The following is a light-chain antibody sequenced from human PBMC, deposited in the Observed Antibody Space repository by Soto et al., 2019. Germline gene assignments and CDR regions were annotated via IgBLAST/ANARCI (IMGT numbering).Light chain of an antibody. Sequence: DIQMTQSPSTLSASVGDRVIITCRASQSINRWLAWYQQKPGKAPNLLIYVASSLQSEVPSRFSGSGSGTDFTLTITSLQPEDFATYYCQQSYGTPITFGQGTRLEIK. V-gene: IGKV1-39*01. J-gene: IGKJ5*01. CDR3: QQSYGTPIT. CDR2: VAS. CDR1: QSINRW.